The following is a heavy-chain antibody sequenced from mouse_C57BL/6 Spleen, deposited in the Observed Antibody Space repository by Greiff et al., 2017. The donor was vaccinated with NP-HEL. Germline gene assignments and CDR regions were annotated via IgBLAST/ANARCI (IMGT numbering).Heavy chain of an antibody. D-gene: IGHD1-1*01. CDR2: IYPRSGNT. Sequence: VELQQSGAELARPGASVKLSCKASGYTFTSYGISWVKQRTGQGLEWIGEIYPRSGNTYYNEKFKGKATLTADKSSSTAYMERRSLTSEDSVVYFCARVGLLRSPSWFAYWGQGTLVTVSA. V-gene: IGHV1-81*01. CDR3: ARVGLLRSPSWFAY. J-gene: IGHJ3*01. CDR1: GYTFTSYG.